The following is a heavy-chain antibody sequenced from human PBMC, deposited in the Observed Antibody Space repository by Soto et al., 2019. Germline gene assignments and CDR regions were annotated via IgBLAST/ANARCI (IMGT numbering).Heavy chain of an antibody. CDR3: ANCSIGGCINYYFDY. Sequence: EVQLLESGGALVQPGGSLRLSCAASEFTFSNYSMSWVRQAPGKGLEWVSSISGTGNYIFYADSVKGRFTISRDNSKNTLYLQMDSLRAEDTAVYYCANCSIGGCINYYFDYWGQGTLVTVSS. J-gene: IGHJ4*02. CDR2: ISGTGNYI. CDR1: EFTFSNYS. D-gene: IGHD6-19*01. V-gene: IGHV3-23*01.